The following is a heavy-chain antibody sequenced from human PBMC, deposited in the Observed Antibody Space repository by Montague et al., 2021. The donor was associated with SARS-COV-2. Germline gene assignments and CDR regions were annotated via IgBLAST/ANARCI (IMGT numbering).Heavy chain of an antibody. J-gene: IGHJ5*02. CDR1: GGSISSGSYY. Sequence: TLSLTCTVSGGSISSGSYYWSWIRQPAGKGPEWIGRIYTSGSTNYNPSLKSRVTISVDTSKNQFSLKLSSVTAADTAVYYCAREAPGRCSGGSCSLDNWFDPWGQGTLVTVSS. V-gene: IGHV4-61*02. CDR2: IYTSGST. CDR3: AREAPGRCSGGSCSLDNWFDP. D-gene: IGHD2-15*01.